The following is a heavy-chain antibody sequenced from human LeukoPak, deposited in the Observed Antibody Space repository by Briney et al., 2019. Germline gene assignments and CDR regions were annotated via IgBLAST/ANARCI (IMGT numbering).Heavy chain of an antibody. CDR2: INPSSGAT. CDR1: GYGFTEYY. J-gene: IGHJ5*02. CDR3: ARGWQINSSGGFVDP. V-gene: IGHV1-2*02. Sequence: ASLKVSCQAPGYGFTEYYVHWIRQAPGQGLEWMGWINPSSGATIYAQKFQGRVTMTRDTFTTTAYMEINSLLSDDTAVYYCARGWQINSSGGFVDPWGQGTLVTVSS. D-gene: IGHD6-6*01.